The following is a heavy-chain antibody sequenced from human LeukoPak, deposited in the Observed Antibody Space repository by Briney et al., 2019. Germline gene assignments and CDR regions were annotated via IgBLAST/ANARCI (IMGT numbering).Heavy chain of an antibody. V-gene: IGHV1-46*01. Sequence: ASVKVSCKASGYTFTSYYMHWVRQAPGQGLEWMGLIITSAGSTTYAQNFQGRVTSTRDTSTSTVYMEMSSLRSEDTAVYYCARVEGLTATVTDWGQGTLVTVSS. D-gene: IGHD5-18*01. CDR1: GYTFTSYY. CDR3: ARVEGLTATVTD. CDR2: IITSAGST. J-gene: IGHJ4*02.